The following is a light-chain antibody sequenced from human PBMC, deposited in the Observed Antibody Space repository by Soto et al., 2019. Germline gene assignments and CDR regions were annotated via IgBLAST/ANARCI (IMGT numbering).Light chain of an antibody. CDR2: NNN. Sequence: QSVLTQPPSASGTPGQTVTISCSGSSSNIGSNTVSWYQQLPGTAPKLLIYNNNQRPSGVRDRFSGSRSGTSASLAISGLQSEDEADYYCAVWDDSLSGYVFGTGPKVTVL. CDR1: SSNIGSNT. V-gene: IGLV1-44*01. CDR3: AVWDDSLSGYV. J-gene: IGLJ1*01.